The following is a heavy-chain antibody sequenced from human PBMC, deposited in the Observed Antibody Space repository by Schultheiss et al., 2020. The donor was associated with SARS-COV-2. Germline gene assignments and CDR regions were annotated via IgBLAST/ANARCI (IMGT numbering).Heavy chain of an antibody. D-gene: IGHD2/OR15-2a*01. CDR3: ARVPNIPSYYYYGMDV. Sequence: SETLSLTCTVSGGSISSGGYYWSWIRQHPGKGLEWIGYIYYSGSTYYNPSLKSRVTISVDTSKNQFSLKLTSVTAADTAVYYCARVPNIPSYYYYGMDVWGQGTTVTVSS. CDR2: IYYSGST. CDR1: GGSISSGGYY. J-gene: IGHJ6*02. V-gene: IGHV4-31*03.